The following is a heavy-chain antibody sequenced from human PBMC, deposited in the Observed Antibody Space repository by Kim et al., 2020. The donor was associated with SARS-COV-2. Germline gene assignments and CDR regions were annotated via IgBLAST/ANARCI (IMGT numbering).Heavy chain of an antibody. J-gene: IGHJ6*02. D-gene: IGHD2-15*01. CDR3: TTPLPNVAPHYYYYGMDV. V-gene: IGHV3-15*01. CDR1: GFTFSNAW. Sequence: GGSLRLSCAASGFTFSNAWMSWVRQAPGKGLEWVGRIKSKTDGGTTDYAAPVKGRFTISRDDSKNTLYLQMNSLKTEDTAVYYCTTPLPNVAPHYYYYGMDVWGQGTTVTVSS. CDR2: IKSKTDGGTT.